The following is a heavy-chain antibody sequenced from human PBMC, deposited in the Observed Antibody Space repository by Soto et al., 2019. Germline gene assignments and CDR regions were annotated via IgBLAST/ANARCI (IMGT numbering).Heavy chain of an antibody. D-gene: IGHD6-13*01. Sequence: SVNVSCKASGGTFSSYTISWVRQAPGQGLEWMGRIIPILGIANYAQKFQGRVTITADKSTSTAYMELSSLRSEDTAVYYCARDGVYDLAGFDIWGQGTMVTVSS. CDR2: IIPILGIA. CDR1: GGTFSSYT. CDR3: ARDGVYDLAGFDI. V-gene: IGHV1-69*04. J-gene: IGHJ3*02.